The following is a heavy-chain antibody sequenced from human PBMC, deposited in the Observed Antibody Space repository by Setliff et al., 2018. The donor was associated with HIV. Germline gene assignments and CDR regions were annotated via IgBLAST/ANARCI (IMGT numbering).Heavy chain of an antibody. J-gene: IGHJ5*02. Sequence: SETLSHTCTVSGGSMNSSSYYWGWIRQPPGKGLEWLGSIYYSGKTYDNPSLKSRVTLSVDTSKNQFFLKLNSVTAADTAVYYCSRSDFWVGYTALNNWFDPWGQGTLVTVSS. CDR3: SRSDFWVGYTALNNWFDP. V-gene: IGHV4-39*01. CDR1: GGSMNSSSYY. CDR2: IYYSGKT. D-gene: IGHD3-3*01.